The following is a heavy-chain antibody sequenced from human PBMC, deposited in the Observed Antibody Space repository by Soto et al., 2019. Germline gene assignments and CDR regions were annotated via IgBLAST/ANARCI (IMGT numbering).Heavy chain of an antibody. J-gene: IGHJ6*02. D-gene: IGHD6-13*01. Sequence: QVQLVQSGAEVKKPGSSVKVSCKASGGTFSSYAISWVRQAPGQGLEWMGGIIPIFGTANYAQKFQGRVTIHADESPSTAYMELSSLRSEDTAVYYCARSVLAAGRYYYYYGMDVWGQGTTVTVSS. CDR3: ARSVLAAGRYYYYYGMDV. CDR2: IIPIFGTA. CDR1: GGTFSSYA. V-gene: IGHV1-69*12.